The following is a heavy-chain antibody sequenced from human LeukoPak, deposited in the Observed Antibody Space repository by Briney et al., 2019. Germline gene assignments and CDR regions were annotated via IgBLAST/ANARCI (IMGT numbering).Heavy chain of an antibody. CDR3: AKDISRITMIVVGAFDI. V-gene: IGHV3-9*01. CDR2: ISWNSGSI. CDR1: GFTFDDYA. D-gene: IGHD3-22*01. Sequence: PGGSLRLSCAASGFTFDDYAMHWVRQAPGKGLEWVSGISWNSGSIGYADSVKGRFTISRDNAKNSLYLQMNSLRAEDTALYYCAKDISRITMIVVGAFDIWGQGTMVTVSS. J-gene: IGHJ3*02.